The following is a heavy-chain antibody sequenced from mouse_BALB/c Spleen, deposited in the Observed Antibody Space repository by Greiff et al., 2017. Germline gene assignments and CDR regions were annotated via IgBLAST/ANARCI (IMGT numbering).Heavy chain of an antibody. J-gene: IGHJ1*01. CDR3: AKITTNPYFDV. D-gene: IGHD1-1*01. CDR1: GYTFTDYN. Sequence: VQLQQSGPELVKPGASVKIPCKASGYTFTDYNMDWVKQSHGKSLEWIGLINPYNGGTSYNQKFKGKATLTVDKSSSTAYMELLSLTSEDSAVYYCAKITTNPYFDVWGAGTTVTVSS. CDR2: INPYNGGT. V-gene: IGHV1-18*01.